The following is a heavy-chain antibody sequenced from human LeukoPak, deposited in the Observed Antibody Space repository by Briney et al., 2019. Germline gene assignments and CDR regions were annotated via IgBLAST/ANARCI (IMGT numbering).Heavy chain of an antibody. D-gene: IGHD1-26*01. CDR2: ISWDGGST. CDR1: GFTFDDYA. J-gene: IGHJ6*03. CDR3: AKEGYGSYLGFMDV. V-gene: IGHV3-43D*03. Sequence: GGSLRLSCAASGFTFDDYAMHWVRQAPGKGLEWVSLISWDGGSTYYADSVKGRFTISRDNSKNSLYLQMNSLRAEDTALYYCAKEGYGSYLGFMDVWGKGTTVTVSS.